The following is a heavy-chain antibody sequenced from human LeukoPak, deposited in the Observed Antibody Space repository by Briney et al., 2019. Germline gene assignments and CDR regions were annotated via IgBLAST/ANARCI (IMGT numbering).Heavy chain of an antibody. CDR1: GGTFSTFP. CDR2: IIPIFGP. CDR3: ATGKDRSGYYYSLDY. V-gene: IGHV1-69*01. Sequence: ASVKVSCKASGGTFSTFPISWVRQAPGQGLEWIGGIIPIFGPNYAQKFQGRATISAHLATATAYMELSSLTSEDTSVYYCATGKDRSGYYYSLDYWRQGTLVTVSS. J-gene: IGHJ4*02. D-gene: IGHD3-22*01.